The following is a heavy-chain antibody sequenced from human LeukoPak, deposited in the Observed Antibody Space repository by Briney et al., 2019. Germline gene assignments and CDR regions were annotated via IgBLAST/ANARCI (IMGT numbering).Heavy chain of an antibody. CDR2: INGDGSGT. Sequence: PGGSLRLSCAGSGFIFSQFWMQWVRQVPGKGLVWVSRINGDGSGTNYADSVKGRFTISRDNAKNTLYLQMNSLRAEDTAVYYCAREVPYFDLWGRGTLVTVSS. CDR1: GFIFSQFW. J-gene: IGHJ2*01. V-gene: IGHV3-74*01. CDR3: AREVPYFDL.